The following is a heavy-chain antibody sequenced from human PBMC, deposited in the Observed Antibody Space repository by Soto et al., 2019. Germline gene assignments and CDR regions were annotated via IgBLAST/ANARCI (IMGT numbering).Heavy chain of an antibody. Sequence: GGSLRLSCTASGFTFGDYAMSWFRQAPGKGLEWVGFIRSKAYGGTTEYAASVKGRFTISRDDSKSIAYLQMNSLKTEDTAVYYCTRVYYYDSSGSYGMDVWGQGTTVTVSS. D-gene: IGHD3-22*01. V-gene: IGHV3-49*03. CDR3: TRVYYYDSSGSYGMDV. J-gene: IGHJ6*02. CDR2: IRSKAYGGTT. CDR1: GFTFGDYA.